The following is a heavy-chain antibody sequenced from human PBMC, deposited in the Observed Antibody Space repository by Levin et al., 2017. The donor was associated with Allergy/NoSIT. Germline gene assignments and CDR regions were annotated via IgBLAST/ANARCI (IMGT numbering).Heavy chain of an antibody. V-gene: IGHV3-30-3*01. D-gene: IGHD7-27*01. CDR2: ISYDGSNK. Sequence: GESLKISCAASGFTFSSYAMHWVRQAPGKGLEWVAVISYDGSNKYYADSVKGRFTISRDNSKNTLYLQMNSLRAEDTAVYYCAREIQLGTRDAFDIWGQGTMVTVSS. CDR3: AREIQLGTRDAFDI. CDR1: GFTFSSYA. J-gene: IGHJ3*02.